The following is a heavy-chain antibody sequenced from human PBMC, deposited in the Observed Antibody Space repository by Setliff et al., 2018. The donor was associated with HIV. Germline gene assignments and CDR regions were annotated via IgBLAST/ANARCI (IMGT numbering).Heavy chain of an antibody. CDR1: GYTFTNYY. Sequence: GASVKVSCKASGYTFTNYYMNWVRQAPGQGLEWMGIINPSSGSTTYAQKFQGRVTMTRDTSTSTVYMELSSLRSEDTAVYYCARDPAPSSSASYFQHWGQGTPVTVSS. CDR2: INPSSGST. CDR3: ARDPAPSSSASYFQH. D-gene: IGHD6-6*01. V-gene: IGHV1-46*01. J-gene: IGHJ1*01.